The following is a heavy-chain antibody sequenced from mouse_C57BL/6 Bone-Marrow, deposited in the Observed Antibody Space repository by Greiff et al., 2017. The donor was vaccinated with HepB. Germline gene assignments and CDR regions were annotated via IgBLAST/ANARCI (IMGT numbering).Heavy chain of an antibody. CDR3: AIIRLGT. J-gene: IGHJ2*01. CDR1: GFTFSDYY. D-gene: IGHD1-1*01. V-gene: IGHV5-16*01. Sequence: EVMLVESEGGLVQPGSSMKLSCTASGFTFSDYYMAWVRQVPEKGLEWVANINYDGSSTYYLDSLKSRFIISRDNAKNILYLQMSSLKSEDTATYYCAIIRLGTWGQGTTLTVSS. CDR2: INYDGSST.